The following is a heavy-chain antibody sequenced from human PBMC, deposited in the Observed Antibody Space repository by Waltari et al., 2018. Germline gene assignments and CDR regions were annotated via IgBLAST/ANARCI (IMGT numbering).Heavy chain of an antibody. CDR1: GFLVGSHY. Sequence: EVQLVESGGVVIQTGGSLRLSCAASGFLVGSHYMSWVRQAPGKGLDGGSVIYNDGTKLYADSVKGRFTVSRDNSKKMVHLQMDSLRAEDTAVYYCATDGDGDCSLCLAQWGQGTLVTVSS. CDR2: IYNDGTK. CDR3: ATDGDGDCSLCLAQ. D-gene: IGHD2-21*02. V-gene: IGHV3-53*01. J-gene: IGHJ4*02.